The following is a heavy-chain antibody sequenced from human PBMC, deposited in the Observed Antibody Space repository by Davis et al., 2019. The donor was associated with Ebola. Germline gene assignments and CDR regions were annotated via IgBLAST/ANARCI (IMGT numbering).Heavy chain of an antibody. J-gene: IGHJ4*02. Sequence: SETLSLTCAVSGGSISSGGYSWSWIRQPPGKGLEWIGYIYHSGSTYYNPSLKSRVTISVDRSKNQFSLKLSSVTAADTAVYYCARYLWIGYSSSPFDYWGQGTLVTVSS. CDR2: IYHSGST. V-gene: IGHV4-30-2*01. CDR1: GGSISSGGYS. CDR3: ARYLWIGYSSSPFDY. D-gene: IGHD6-13*01.